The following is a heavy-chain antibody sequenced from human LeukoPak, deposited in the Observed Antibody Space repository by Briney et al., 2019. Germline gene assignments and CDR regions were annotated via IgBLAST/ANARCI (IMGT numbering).Heavy chain of an antibody. D-gene: IGHD6-13*01. J-gene: IGHJ3*02. Sequence: ASVKVSCKASGYTFTGYYMHWVRQAPGQGLEWMGWINPNSGGTNYAQKFQGWVTMTRDTSISTAYMELSRLRSDDTAVYYCARGTAAGHDAFDIWGQGTMVTVSS. CDR3: ARGTAAGHDAFDI. V-gene: IGHV1-2*04. CDR2: INPNSGGT. CDR1: GYTFTGYY.